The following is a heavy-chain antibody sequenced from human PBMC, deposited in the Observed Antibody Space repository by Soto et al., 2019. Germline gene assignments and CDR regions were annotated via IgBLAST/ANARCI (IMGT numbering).Heavy chain of an antibody. CDR1: GFSFTGYY. J-gene: IGHJ5*02. CDR2: INAHSGGT. CDR3: AKDLTRQLAYWLDP. D-gene: IGHD6-6*01. V-gene: IGHV1-2*02. Sequence: ASVKVSCKASGFSFTGYYIHWLRQAPGQGLEWMGWINAHSGGTEYAQKFQGRVTLTRDTSIATAYLTLTSLTSDDTALYYCAKDLTRQLAYWLDPWGQGTQVTISS.